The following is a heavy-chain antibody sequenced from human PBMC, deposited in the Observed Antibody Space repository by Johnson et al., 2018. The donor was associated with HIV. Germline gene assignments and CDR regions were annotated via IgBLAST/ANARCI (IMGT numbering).Heavy chain of an antibody. CDR1: GFTFSSYG. J-gene: IGHJ3*02. Sequence: VPLVESGGGVVPPGRSLRLSCAASGFTFSSYGMHWVRQAPGKGLEWVAVIWYDGSNKYYADSVKGRFTISRDNSKNTLYLQMNSLRAEDTAVYYCATLGGTVTTRAIAQPHDAFDIWGQGTMVTVSS. CDR2: IWYDGSNK. V-gene: IGHV3-33*08. CDR3: ATLGGTVTTRAIAQPHDAFDI. D-gene: IGHD4-17*01.